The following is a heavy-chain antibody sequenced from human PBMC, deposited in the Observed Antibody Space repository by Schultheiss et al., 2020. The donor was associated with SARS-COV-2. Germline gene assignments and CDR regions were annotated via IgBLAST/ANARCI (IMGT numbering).Heavy chain of an antibody. D-gene: IGHD2-2*01. V-gene: IGHV3-21*01. CDR1: GFTFSSYS. J-gene: IGHJ4*01. CDR3: ARVPYCSSTSCHSFDY. CDR2: ISSSSSYI. Sequence: GASLKISCAASGFTFSSYSMNWVRQAPGKGLEWVSSISSSSSYIYYADSVKGRFTISRDNAKNTLYLQMNSLRAENTAVYYCARVPYCSSTSCHSFDYWGLGT.